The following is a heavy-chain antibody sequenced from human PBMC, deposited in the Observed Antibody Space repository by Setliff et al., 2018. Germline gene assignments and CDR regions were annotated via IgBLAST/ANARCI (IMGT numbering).Heavy chain of an antibody. D-gene: IGHD1-1*01. CDR1: GFTFNSYS. CDR3: VRGLSDRVNWFAFDY. Sequence: GGSLRLSCAASGFTFNSYSINWVRQAPGKGLEWVSSISSTGSYKPYADSVRSRFTISRDNAKNSVDLQMSSLRPEDTAIYFCVRGLSDRVNWFAFDYWGQGTLVTVSS. J-gene: IGHJ4*02. V-gene: IGHV3-21*06. CDR2: ISSTGSYK.